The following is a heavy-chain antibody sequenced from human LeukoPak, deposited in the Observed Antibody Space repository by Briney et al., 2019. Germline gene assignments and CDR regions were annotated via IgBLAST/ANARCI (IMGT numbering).Heavy chain of an antibody. D-gene: IGHD1-26*01. J-gene: IGHJ4*02. CDR2: IYHSGST. Sequence: SETLSLTCTVSGGSISSSSYYWGWIRQPPGTGLVCIGSIYHSGSTYYNPSLKSRVTISVDTTKNHFSLNLSSLTAAGTAMYYCARAVGSSRNFFDYWGQGTLVTVSS. V-gene: IGHV4-39*07. CDR3: ARAVGSSRNFFDY. CDR1: GGSISSSSYY.